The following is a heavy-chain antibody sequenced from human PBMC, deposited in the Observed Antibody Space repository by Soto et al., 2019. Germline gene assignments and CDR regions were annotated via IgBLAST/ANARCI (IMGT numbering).Heavy chain of an antibody. CDR3: ARALREGLPIYYFDS. CDR2: IFWNDER. CDR1: GFSLSKARMG. Sequence: QVTLKESGPVLVQPTEHLTLTCTVSGFSLSKARMGVSWIRQPPGKALEWLAHIFWNDERSYNTTLKSRTTTSRDTSKCQVVLTMTNVDPVDTGTYFCARALREGLPIYYFDSWGQGTLVTVSS. D-gene: IGHD1-26*01. V-gene: IGHV2-26*01. J-gene: IGHJ4*02.